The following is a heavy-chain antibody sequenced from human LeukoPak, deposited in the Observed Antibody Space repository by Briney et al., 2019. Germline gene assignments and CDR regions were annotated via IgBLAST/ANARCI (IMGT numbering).Heavy chain of an antibody. V-gene: IGHV3-7*03. Sequence: PGGSLRLSCAASGFTFSNYWMSWVRQAPGKGLEWVANIGQDGPEKYYVDSVKGRFTISRDNAKNSLYLQMNSLRAEDTALYYCAFRHYYDSSGYPLDAFDIWGQGTMVTVSS. CDR1: GFTFSNYW. J-gene: IGHJ3*02. CDR2: IGQDGPEK. D-gene: IGHD3-22*01. CDR3: AFRHYYDSSGYPLDAFDI.